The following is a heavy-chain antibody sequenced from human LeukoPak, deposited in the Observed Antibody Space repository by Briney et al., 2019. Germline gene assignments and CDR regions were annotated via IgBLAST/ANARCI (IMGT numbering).Heavy chain of an antibody. CDR1: GFTFSSYA. J-gene: IGHJ4*02. CDR3: ARDQSALVDY. CDR2: ISSSSGYI. Sequence: GGSLRLSCAASGFTFSSYAMNWVRQAPGKGLEWVSSISSSSGYIFYADSVKGRFTISRDNSKKIVYLQMDSLRAEDTAVYYCARDQSALVDYWGQGTLVTVSS. V-gene: IGHV3-21*01.